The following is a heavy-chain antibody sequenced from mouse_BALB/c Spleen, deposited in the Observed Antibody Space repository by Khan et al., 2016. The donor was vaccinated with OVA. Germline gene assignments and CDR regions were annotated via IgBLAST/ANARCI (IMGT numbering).Heavy chain of an antibody. J-gene: IGHJ3*01. CDR2: INPNNGYT. D-gene: IGHD2-14*01. CDR3: VRDGAYERNDGWLAY. Sequence: QVQLVESGAELARPGASVKMSCKTSGYTFSSYTIHWIKLRPGQGLEWIGYINPNNGYTNYNQKFKDKATLTADKSSPTVYMQLSSLTSDDSAMYNCVRDGAYERNDGWLAYWGQGTLVTVSA. V-gene: IGHV1-4*01. CDR1: GYTFSSYT.